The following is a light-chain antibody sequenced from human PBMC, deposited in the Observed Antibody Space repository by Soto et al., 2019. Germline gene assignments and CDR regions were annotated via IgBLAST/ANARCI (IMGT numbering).Light chain of an antibody. Sequence: DIQMPQSPSTLSASVGDRVTITCRASQSISVWLAWYQQKPGKAPNLLIYKASTLQSGVPSRFSGSGSGTEFTLTISSLQPDDFATYYCQQYNLYSWTFGQGTKVEI. CDR2: KAS. V-gene: IGKV1-5*03. J-gene: IGKJ1*01. CDR3: QQYNLYSWT. CDR1: QSISVW.